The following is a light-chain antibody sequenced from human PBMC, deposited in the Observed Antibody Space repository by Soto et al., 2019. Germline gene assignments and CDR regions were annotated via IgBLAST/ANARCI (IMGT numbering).Light chain of an antibody. CDR1: QSISSW. CDR3: QQYNSYPWT. V-gene: IGKV1-5*03. CDR2: KAS. J-gene: IGKJ1*01. Sequence: DIQMTQSPSTLSASVGDRVTITCRASQSISSWLAWYQQKTGKAPKLLIYKASSLESGVPSRFIGSGSGTEFTLTISSLQPDDFATYYCQQYNSYPWTFGQGTKVEIK.